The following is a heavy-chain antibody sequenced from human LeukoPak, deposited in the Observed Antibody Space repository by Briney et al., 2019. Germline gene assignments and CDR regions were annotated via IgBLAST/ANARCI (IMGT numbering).Heavy chain of an antibody. D-gene: IGHD2-2*01. CDR1: GFTFSNYW. Sequence: PGGSLRLSCSASGFTFSNYWMSWVRQAPGKGLEWVANIKQDESEKDYVDSVKGRFTLSRDNAKSSLYLQMNSLRAEDTAVYYCARALDSSSSRYQAFEEWGQGTLVTVSS. J-gene: IGHJ4*02. V-gene: IGHV3-7*01. CDR3: ARALDSSSSRYQAFEE. CDR2: IKQDESEK.